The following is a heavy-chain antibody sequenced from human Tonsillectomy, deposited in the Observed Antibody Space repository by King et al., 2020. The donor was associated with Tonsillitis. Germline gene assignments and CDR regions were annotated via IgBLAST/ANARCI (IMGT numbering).Heavy chain of an antibody. J-gene: IGHJ5*02. D-gene: IGHD5-24*01. CDR1: GYTFSSYA. V-gene: IGHV7-4-1*01. Sequence: VQLVESGSELKKPGASVKVSCTASGYTFSSYAINWVRQAPGQGLEWMGWINTNTGKPTYAQGFTGRFVFSLDTSLTTAYLQIYSLKTEDTAVYYCARADRDGYNFHWLDPWGQGTLITVSS. CDR3: ARADRDGYNFHWLDP. CDR2: INTNTGKP.